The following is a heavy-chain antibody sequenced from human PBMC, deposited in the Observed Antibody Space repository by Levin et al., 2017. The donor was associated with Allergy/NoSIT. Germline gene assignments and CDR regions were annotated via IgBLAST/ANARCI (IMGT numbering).Heavy chain of an antibody. CDR3: ASPSGIPFSYYGMDV. CDR2: MSPTSGNT. V-gene: IGHV1-8*01. J-gene: IGHJ6*02. CDR1: GYTFSSHD. Sequence: ASVKVSCKSSGYTFSSHDINWVRQAPGQGLEWLGWMSPTSGNTGYSQKFQGRVTMTRDTALSTAYMELSGLTSDHTAVHYCASPSGIPFSYYGMDVWSQGTTVTVSS. D-gene: IGHD6-19*01.